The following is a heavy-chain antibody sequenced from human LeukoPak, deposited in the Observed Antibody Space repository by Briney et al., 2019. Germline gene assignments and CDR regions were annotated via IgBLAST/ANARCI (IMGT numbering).Heavy chain of an antibody. Sequence: GGSLRLSCAASGFTFSSYGMHWVRQAPAKGLEWVAVISYDGSNKYYADSVKGRFTISRDNSKNTLYLQMNSLRAEDTAVYYCAQIQFGESAFDYWGQGTLVTVSS. J-gene: IGHJ4*02. D-gene: IGHD3-10*01. CDR3: AQIQFGESAFDY. V-gene: IGHV3-30*03. CDR2: ISYDGSNK. CDR1: GFTFSSYG.